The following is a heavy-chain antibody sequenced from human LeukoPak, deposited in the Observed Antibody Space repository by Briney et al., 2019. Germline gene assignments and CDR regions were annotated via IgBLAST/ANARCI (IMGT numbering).Heavy chain of an antibody. CDR1: GGSITTYY. V-gene: IGHV4-59*01. CDR2: IRYSGST. J-gene: IGHJ6*02. CDR3: ARAQLNFLVDFGMDV. Sequence: SETLSLTCTVSGGSITTYYWTWIRQPPGKGLEWIGYIRYSGSTNYDPSLKSRVTISVDTSKNQFSLKLSSVTAADTAVYYCARAQLNFLVDFGMDVWGQGTTVTVSS. D-gene: IGHD2-15*01.